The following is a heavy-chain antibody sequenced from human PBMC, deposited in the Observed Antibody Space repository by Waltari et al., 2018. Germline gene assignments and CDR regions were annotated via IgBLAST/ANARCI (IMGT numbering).Heavy chain of an antibody. J-gene: IGHJ5*02. CDR3: ARPRRYSSSSWFDP. Sequence: QVQLQQWGAGLLKPSETLSLTCAVYGGSFSGYYWSWIRKPPGKGLQWIGEINHSGSTYYNQSLNSRLTISVASSKTQVALKRSSVTTSYTSVYYCARPRRYSSSSWFDPWGQGTLVTVSS. D-gene: IGHD6-6*01. CDR2: INHSGST. CDR1: GGSFSGYY. V-gene: IGHV4-34*01.